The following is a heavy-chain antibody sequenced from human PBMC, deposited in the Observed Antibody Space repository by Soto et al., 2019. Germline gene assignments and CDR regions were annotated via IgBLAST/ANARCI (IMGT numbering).Heavy chain of an antibody. CDR3: GRGNNYGRVPVDD. D-gene: IGHD4-17*01. J-gene: IGHJ4*02. CDR2: IYTSGST. V-gene: IGHV4-30-2*01. CDR1: EGSFSTGHYS. Sequence: PSETLYLTRAVSEGSFSTGHYSWNWLRQPPGKGLEWIGYIYTSGSTYYSSSLKNRVTIAVDRSKNQFSLQLTSVTAADTAVYYCGRGNNYGRVPVDDWGQGPLVTVSS.